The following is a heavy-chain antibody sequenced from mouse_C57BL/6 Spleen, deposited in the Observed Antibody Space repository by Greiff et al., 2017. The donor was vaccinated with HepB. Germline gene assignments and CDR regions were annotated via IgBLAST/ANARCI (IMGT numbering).Heavy chain of an antibody. CDR2: IHPNSGST. Sequence: QVQLQQPGAELVKPGASVKLSCKASGYTFTSYWIHWVKQRPGQGLEWIGMIHPNSGSTNYNEKFKSKATLTVDKSSSTAYMQLSSLTSEDSAVYYGARGGEGYLYFDDWGQGTTLTVSS. D-gene: IGHD2-2*01. V-gene: IGHV1-64*01. CDR1: GYTFTSYW. J-gene: IGHJ2*01. CDR3: ARGGEGYLYFDD.